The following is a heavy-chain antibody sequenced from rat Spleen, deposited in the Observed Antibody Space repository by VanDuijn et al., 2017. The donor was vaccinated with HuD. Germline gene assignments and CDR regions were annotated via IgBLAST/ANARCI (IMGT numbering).Heavy chain of an antibody. CDR1: GFTFSSYG. J-gene: IGHJ2*01. CDR2: ISTSSGT. V-gene: IGHV5-62*01. D-gene: IGHD1-10*01. CDR3: ARSGGTTTRAFDY. Sequence: VQLVESGGDLLQPGKSLRLSCSASGFTFSSYGMHWIRQGPGRGLDWVAYISTSSGTVYADAVKGRFTISRDNAKNTLYLQLNSLKSEDTAIYYCARSGGTTTRAFDYWGQGVMVTVSS.